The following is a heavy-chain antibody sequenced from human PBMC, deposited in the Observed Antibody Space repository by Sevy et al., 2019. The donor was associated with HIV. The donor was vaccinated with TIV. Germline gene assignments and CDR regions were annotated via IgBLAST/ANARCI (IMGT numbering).Heavy chain of an antibody. CDR2: ISSNGDNA. CDR1: GFTFRTYA. V-gene: IGHV3-30-3*01. CDR3: ARGPEWELTSFLSH. D-gene: IGHD1-26*01. J-gene: IGHJ4*02. Sequence: GGSLRLSCAASGFTFRTYALHWVRQAPGRGLEWLALISSNGDNAFYANSVRGRLTVSRDNSMKTLSLQMSSLTAEDTAVYYCARGPEWELTSFLSHWGQGTLVTVSS.